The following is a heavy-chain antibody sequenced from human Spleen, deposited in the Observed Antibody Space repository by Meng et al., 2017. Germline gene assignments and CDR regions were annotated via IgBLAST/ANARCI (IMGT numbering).Heavy chain of an antibody. Sequence: GGSLRLSCAASGFTLSDYYMTWIRQAPGKGLEWVAHISPRGSSIHYADSVKGRFTISRDNAKYSLSLQMNSLRAEDTAVYYCARRGTSSGSNDLYYYYGLDVWGQGTTVTVSS. J-gene: IGHJ6*02. CDR1: GFTLSDYY. V-gene: IGHV3-11*01. CDR2: ISPRGSSI. CDR3: ARRGTSSGSNDLYYYYGLDV. D-gene: IGHD6-25*01.